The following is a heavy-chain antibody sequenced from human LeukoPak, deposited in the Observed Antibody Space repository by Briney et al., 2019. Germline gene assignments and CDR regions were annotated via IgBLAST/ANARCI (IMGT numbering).Heavy chain of an antibody. J-gene: IGHJ5*02. CDR3: ARHSDYYDSSGYYYNWFDP. CDR1: GGSISSYY. CDR2: IYYSGST. D-gene: IGHD3-22*01. Sequence: PSETLSLTCTVSGGSISSYYWSWIRQPPGKGLEWIGYIYYSGSTNYNPSPKSRVTISVDTSKNQFSLKLSSVTAAYTAVYYCARHSDYYDSSGYYYNWFDPWGQGTLVTVSS. V-gene: IGHV4-59*08.